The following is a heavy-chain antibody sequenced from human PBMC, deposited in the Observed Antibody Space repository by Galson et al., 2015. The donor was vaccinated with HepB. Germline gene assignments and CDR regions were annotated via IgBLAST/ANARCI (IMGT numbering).Heavy chain of an antibody. CDR2: ISYDGSNK. CDR3: AREVVVVAATRLSEDY. J-gene: IGHJ4*02. D-gene: IGHD2-15*01. Sequence: SLRLSCAASGFTFSSYAMHWVRQAPGKGLEWVAVISYDGSNKYYADSVKGRFTISRDNSKNTLYLQMNSLRAEDTAVYYCAREVVVVAATRLSEDYWGQGTLVTVSS. CDR1: GFTFSSYA. V-gene: IGHV3-30*04.